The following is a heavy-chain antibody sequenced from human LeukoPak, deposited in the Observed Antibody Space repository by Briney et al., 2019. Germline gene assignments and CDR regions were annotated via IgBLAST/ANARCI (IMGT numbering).Heavy chain of an antibody. D-gene: IGHD2-2*01. CDR3: AKALEVVPAAYDY. Sequence: GGSLRLSCAASGFTFSNYWMSWVRQAPGKGLEWVSTISGSGNYTYHADSVKGRFTISRDNSKNTLFLQMNSLRAEDTAVYYCAKALEVVPAAYDYWGQGTLVTVSS. CDR2: ISGSGNYT. J-gene: IGHJ4*02. CDR1: GFTFSNYW. V-gene: IGHV3-23*01.